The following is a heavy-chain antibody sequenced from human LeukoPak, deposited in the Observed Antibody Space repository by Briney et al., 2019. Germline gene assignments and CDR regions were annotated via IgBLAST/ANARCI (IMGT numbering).Heavy chain of an antibody. D-gene: IGHD6-13*01. CDR1: GGSISSYY. CDR3: ARDRWSSRAAAGRPGYYMDV. V-gene: IGHV4-4*07. CDR2: IYTSGST. Sequence: KTSETLSLTCTVSGGSISSYYWSWTRQPAGKGLEWIGRIYTSGSTNYNPSLKSRVTMSVDTSKNQFSLKLSSVTAADTAVYYCARDRWSSRAAAGRPGYYMDVWGKGTTVTVSS. J-gene: IGHJ6*03.